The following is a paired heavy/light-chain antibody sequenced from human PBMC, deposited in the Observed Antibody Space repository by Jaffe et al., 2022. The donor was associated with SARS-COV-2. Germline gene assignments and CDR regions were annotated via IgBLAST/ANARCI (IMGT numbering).Heavy chain of an antibody. J-gene: IGHJ4*02. Sequence: QVQLVESGGGVVQPGRSLRLSCAASGFTFSSYAMHWVRQAPGKGLEWVAVISYDGSNKYYADSVKGRFTISRDNSKNTLYLQMNSLRAEDTAVYYCARGDDFWSGYLRNIDYWGQGTLVTVSS. CDR3: ARGDDFWSGYLRNIDY. D-gene: IGHD3-3*01. CDR2: ISYDGSNK. CDR1: GFTFSSYA. V-gene: IGHV3-30-3*01.
Light chain of an antibody. Sequence: DVVMTQSPLSLPVTLGQPASISCRSSQSLVYSDGNTYLNWFQQRPGQSPRRLIYKVSNRDSGVPDRFSGSGSGTDFTLKISRVEAEDVGVYYCMQGTHWPPTFGQGTRLEIK. J-gene: IGKJ5*01. CDR1: QSLVYSDGNTY. V-gene: IGKV2-30*01. CDR2: KVS. CDR3: MQGTHWPPT.